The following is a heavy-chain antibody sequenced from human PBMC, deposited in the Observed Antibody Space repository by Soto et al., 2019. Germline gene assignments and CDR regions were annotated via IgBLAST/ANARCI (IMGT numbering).Heavy chain of an antibody. Sequence: PSETLSLTCSVSGDSMNNGDYFWTWIRQTPGKGLQWIGCISYSGSTFYNPSLKTRLAMSVDTSKNQFSVRLRSVTAADTAVYYCARDRAHFYESSGRLDLWGQGMLVTVSS. D-gene: IGHD3-22*01. CDR2: ISYSGST. V-gene: IGHV4-30-4*01. CDR1: GDSMNNGDYF. CDR3: ARDRAHFYESSGRLDL. J-gene: IGHJ4*02.